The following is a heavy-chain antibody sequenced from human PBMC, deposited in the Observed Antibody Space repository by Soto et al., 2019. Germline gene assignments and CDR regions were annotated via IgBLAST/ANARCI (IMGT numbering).Heavy chain of an antibody. V-gene: IGHV3-23*01. CDR1: GFTFSSYA. Sequence: GGSLRLSCAASGFTFSSYAMSWVRQAPGKGLEWVSAISGSGGSTYYADSVKGRFTISRDNSKDTLYLQMNSLRAEDTAVYYCAKDLDYSYGAPFDYWGQGTLVTVSS. J-gene: IGHJ4*02. CDR3: AKDLDYSYGAPFDY. CDR2: ISGSGGST. D-gene: IGHD5-18*01.